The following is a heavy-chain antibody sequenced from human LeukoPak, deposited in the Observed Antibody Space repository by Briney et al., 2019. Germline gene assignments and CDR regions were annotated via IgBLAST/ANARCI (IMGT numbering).Heavy chain of an antibody. CDR3: ARDSSGWYHWFDP. D-gene: IGHD6-19*01. CDR1: GFTVSSNS. CDR2: ISSSGSTI. J-gene: IGHJ5*02. Sequence: PGGSLRLSRTVSGFTVSSNSMSWVRQAPGKGLEWVSYISSSGSTIYYVDSVKGRFTISRDNAKNSLYLQMNSLRAEDTAVYYCARDSSGWYHWFDPWGQGTLVTVSS. V-gene: IGHV3-48*04.